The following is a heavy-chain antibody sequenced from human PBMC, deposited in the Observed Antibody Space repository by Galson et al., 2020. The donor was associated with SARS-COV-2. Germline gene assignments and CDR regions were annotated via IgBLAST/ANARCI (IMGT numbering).Heavy chain of an antibody. CDR2: ISSSSSYI. CDR3: ARTPSYNYYDSSGYLDY. J-gene: IGHJ4*02. V-gene: IGHV3-21*01. D-gene: IGHD3-22*01. CDR1: GFTFSSYS. Sequence: GGSLRLSCAASGFTFSSYSMNWVRQAPGKGLEWVSSISSSSSYIYYADSVKGRFTISRDNAKNSLYLQMNSLRAEDTAVYYCARTPSYNYYDSSGYLDYWGQGTLVTVSS.